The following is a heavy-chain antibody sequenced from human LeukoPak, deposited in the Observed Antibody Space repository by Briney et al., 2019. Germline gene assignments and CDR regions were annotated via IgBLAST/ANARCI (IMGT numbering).Heavy chain of an antibody. CDR2: IYTSGST. CDR1: GGSISSYY. Sequence: PSDTLSLTCTVSGGSISSYYGSWLRQPAGKGLEWIGRIYTSGSTNYDPSLKSRVAMSVDTSKNQFSLKLSSVTPSDTAVYYCARDRGQNDYWGQGTLVTVSS. V-gene: IGHV4-4*07. CDR3: ARDRGQNDY. D-gene: IGHD3-10*01. J-gene: IGHJ4*02.